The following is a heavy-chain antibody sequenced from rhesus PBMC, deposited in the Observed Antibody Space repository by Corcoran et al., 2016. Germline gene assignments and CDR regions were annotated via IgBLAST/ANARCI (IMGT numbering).Heavy chain of an antibody. CDR2: IHPGYGST. Sequence: QEQLVQSGAEVKKPGASVKVSCKASGYIFTRYVISWLRQAPGQGFEWMGGIHPGYGSTSYAQKFQGRVTITADMSTSTVYMELSSLRSEDMAVYYCAALSGSSGGYWGQGVLVTVSS. V-gene: IGHV1-70*01. CDR3: AALSGSSGGY. CDR1: GYIFTRYV. J-gene: IGHJ4*01. D-gene: IGHD4-29*01.